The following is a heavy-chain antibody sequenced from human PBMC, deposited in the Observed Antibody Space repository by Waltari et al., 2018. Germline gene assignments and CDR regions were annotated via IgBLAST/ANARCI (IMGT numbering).Heavy chain of an antibody. V-gene: IGHV3-23*01. J-gene: IGHJ4*02. CDR3: AKDLLPTGVFDY. D-gene: IGHD3-10*01. CDR1: GFSFSHYA. Sequence: EVQLLESGGGLVQPGGSLRLSCAASGFSFSHYAMSWVRQVPGKGLEWVSAASDSGGSSYYADSVKDRFTISRDNSKNMLYLQMKYLSAEDTALYYCAKDLLPTGVFDYWGQGALVTVSS. CDR2: ASDSGGSS.